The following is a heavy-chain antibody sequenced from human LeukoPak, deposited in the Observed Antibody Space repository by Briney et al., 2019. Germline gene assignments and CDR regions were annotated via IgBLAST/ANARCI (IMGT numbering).Heavy chain of an antibody. D-gene: IGHD3-22*01. CDR3: ARHKRTYYYDSSGYYPKSSFDY. CDR2: IYYSGST. Sequence: SETLSLTCTVSGYSISSGYYWGWIRQPPGKGLEWIGSIYYSGSTYYNPSLKSRVTISVDTSKNQFSLKLSSVTAADTAVYYCARHKRTYYYDSSGYYPKSSFDYWGQGTLVTVSS. V-gene: IGHV4-38-2*02. CDR1: GYSISSGYY. J-gene: IGHJ4*02.